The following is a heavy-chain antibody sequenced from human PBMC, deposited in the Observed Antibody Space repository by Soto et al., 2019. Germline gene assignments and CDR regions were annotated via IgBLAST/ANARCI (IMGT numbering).Heavy chain of an antibody. CDR3: ARDAQIGHGYSAYHTY. Sequence: QVQLVQSGAEVTKPGASVKVSCKASGYTFTSYYIHWVRQAPGQGLEWVGLINPSGGSTTYAQKFQGRVTMTRDTSTSTVYMELNSLRSEDTAVYFCARDAQIGHGYSAYHTYWGQGTLVTVSS. CDR1: GYTFTSYY. CDR2: INPSGGST. J-gene: IGHJ4*02. V-gene: IGHV1-46*01. D-gene: IGHD5-12*01.